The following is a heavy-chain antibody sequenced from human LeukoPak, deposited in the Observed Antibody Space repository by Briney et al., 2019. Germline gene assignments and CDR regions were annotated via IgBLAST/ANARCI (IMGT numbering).Heavy chain of an antibody. CDR3: TTGSGEYQLLAEGYAFDI. V-gene: IGHV3-15*01. CDR2: IKSKTDGGTT. Sequence: GGSLRLSCAASGFTFSSYSMNWVRQAPGKGLEWVGRIKSKTDGGTTDYAAPVKGRFTISRDDSKNTLYLQMNSLKTEDTAVYYCTTGSGEYQLLAEGYAFDIWGQGTMVTVSS. D-gene: IGHD2-2*01. CDR1: GFTFSSYS. J-gene: IGHJ3*02.